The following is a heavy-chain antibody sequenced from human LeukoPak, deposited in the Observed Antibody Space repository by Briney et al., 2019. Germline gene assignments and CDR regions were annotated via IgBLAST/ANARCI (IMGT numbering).Heavy chain of an antibody. CDR3: VRVPLSRGSYYFDY. CDR2: IYISGST. D-gene: IGHD3-10*01. CDR1: GGSISSGNYY. J-gene: IGHJ4*02. V-gene: IGHV4-61*02. Sequence: PSETLSLTCTVSGGSISSGNYYWNWIRQPAGKGLEWIGRIYISGSTNYNPPLKSRVTISVDTSKNQFSLKLSSVTAADTAVYYCVRVPLSRGSYYFDYWGQGTLVTVSS.